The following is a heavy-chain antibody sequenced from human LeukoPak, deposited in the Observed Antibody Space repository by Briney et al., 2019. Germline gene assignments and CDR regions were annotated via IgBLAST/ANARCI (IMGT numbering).Heavy chain of an antibody. V-gene: IGHV3-66*01. J-gene: IGHJ4*02. Sequence: GGSLRLSCAASGFTVSSNYMSWVRQAPGKGLEWVSVIYSGGSTYYADSVKGRFTISRGNSKNTLYLQMNSLRAEDTAVYYCARERGGYYYDSSGYYGGTYFDYWGQGTLVSVSS. CDR1: GFTVSSNY. D-gene: IGHD3-22*01. CDR3: ARERGGYYYDSSGYYGGTYFDY. CDR2: IYSGGST.